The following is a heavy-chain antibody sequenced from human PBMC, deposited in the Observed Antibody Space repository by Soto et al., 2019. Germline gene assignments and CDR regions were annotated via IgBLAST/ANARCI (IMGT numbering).Heavy chain of an antibody. J-gene: IGHJ3*02. V-gene: IGHV3-23*01. Sequence: GVSLRLSCAASGLTFSSYAMSWVRQAPGKGLEWVSAISGSGGSTYYADSVKGRFTISRDNSKNTLYLQMNSLRAEDTAVYYCATQGVVPAATGIAAAGASAFDTWGHETMVTVSS. CDR3: ATQGVVPAATGIAAAGASAFDT. CDR2: ISGSGGST. D-gene: IGHD6-13*01. CDR1: GLTFSSYA.